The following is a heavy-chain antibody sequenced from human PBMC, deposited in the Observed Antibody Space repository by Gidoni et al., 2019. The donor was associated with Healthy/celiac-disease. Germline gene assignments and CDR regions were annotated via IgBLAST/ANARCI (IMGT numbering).Heavy chain of an antibody. D-gene: IGHD3-22*01. J-gene: IGHJ3*02. V-gene: IGHV3-66*01. CDR2: IYSGGST. CDR3: ARDDPHYYDSSGYPHDAFDI. Sequence: SGFTVSSNYMGWVRQAPGKGLEWVAVIYSGGSTYYADSVKGRFTISRDNSKNTLYLQMNSLRAEDTAVYYCARDDPHYYDSSGYPHDAFDIWGQGTMVTVSS. CDR1: GFTVSSNY.